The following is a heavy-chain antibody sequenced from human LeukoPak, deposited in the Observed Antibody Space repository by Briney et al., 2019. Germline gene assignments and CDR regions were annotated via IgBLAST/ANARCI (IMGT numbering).Heavy chain of an antibody. Sequence: GGSLRPSCAASGFTFSSYWMSWVRQAPGKGLEWVVNIKQDGSEKYYVDSVKGRFTISRDNAKNSLYLQMNSLRAEDTAVYYCARDQETAISWHDAFDIWGQGTMVTVSS. J-gene: IGHJ3*02. CDR3: ARDQETAISWHDAFDI. CDR1: GFTFSSYW. V-gene: IGHV3-7*01. CDR2: IKQDGSEK. D-gene: IGHD5-18*01.